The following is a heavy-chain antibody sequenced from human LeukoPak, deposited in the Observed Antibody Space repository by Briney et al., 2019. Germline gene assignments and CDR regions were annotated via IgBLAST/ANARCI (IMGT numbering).Heavy chain of an antibody. V-gene: IGHV1-8*01. D-gene: IGHD2-15*01. CDR2: MNPNSGNT. CDR3: AKKRDCFGGSCHSNAGNYFDY. J-gene: IGHJ4*02. CDR1: GYTFTSYD. Sequence: ASVKVSCKASGYTFTSYDINWVRQATGQGLEWMGWMNPNSGNTGYAQKFQGRVTMTRNTSISTAYMELSSLRAEDTAMYYCAKKRDCFGGSCHSNAGNYFDYWGQGTLVTVSS.